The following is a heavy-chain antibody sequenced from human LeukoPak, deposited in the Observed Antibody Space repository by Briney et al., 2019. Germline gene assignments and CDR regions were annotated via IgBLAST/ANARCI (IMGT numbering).Heavy chain of an antibody. CDR2: IKGDGIST. Sequence: GGSLRLSCAASGFTFSSYGMHWVRHAPGQGLVWVSRIKGDGISTNYADSVKGRFTISRDITKNTLYLQMNSLRAEDTGVYYCAKDHYWSIDYWGRGTLVTVSS. CDR1: GFTFSSYG. D-gene: IGHD3-3*01. J-gene: IGHJ4*02. V-gene: IGHV3-74*01. CDR3: AKDHYWSIDY.